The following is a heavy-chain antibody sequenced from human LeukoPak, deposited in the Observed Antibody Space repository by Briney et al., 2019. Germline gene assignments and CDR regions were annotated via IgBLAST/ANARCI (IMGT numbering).Heavy chain of an antibody. CDR2: IYTSGGT. CDR1: GGSISDYY. J-gene: IGHJ4*02. CDR3: ARAAEYSSGWYLFDY. V-gene: IGHV4-4*07. D-gene: IGHD6-19*01. Sequence: SETLSLTCTVSGGSISDYYWTWIRQPAGKGLEWIGRIYTSGGTNYNPSLKSRVTMSVDTSKNQFSLKLSSVTAADTAMYYCARAAEYSSGWYLFDYWARESWSPSPQ.